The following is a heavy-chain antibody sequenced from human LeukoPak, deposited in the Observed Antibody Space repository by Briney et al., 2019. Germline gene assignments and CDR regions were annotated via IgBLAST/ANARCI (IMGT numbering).Heavy chain of an antibody. CDR3: AKRGVVIRVILVGFHKEAYYFDS. CDR2: ISGSGGST. J-gene: IGHJ4*02. Sequence: GGSLRLSCAVSGITLSNYGMSWVRQAPGKGLEWVAGISGSGGSTYYADSVKGRFTISRDNSKNTLYLQMISLRAEDTAVYFCAKRGVVIRVILVGFHKEAYYFDSWGQGALVTVSS. CDR1: GITLSNYG. D-gene: IGHD3-22*01. V-gene: IGHV3-23*01.